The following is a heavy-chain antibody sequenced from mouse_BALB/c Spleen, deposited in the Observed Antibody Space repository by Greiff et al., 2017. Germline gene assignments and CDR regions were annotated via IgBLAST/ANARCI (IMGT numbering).Heavy chain of an antibody. J-gene: IGHJ3*01. CDR1: GFSLTSYG. CDR2: IWAGGST. D-gene: IGHD1-2*01. Sequence: VKLVESGPGLVAPSQSLSITCTVSGFSLTSYGVHWVRQPPGKGLEWLGVIWAGGSTNYNSALMSRLSISKDNSKSQVFLKMNSLQTDDTAMYYCARDRGLLRLRGFAYWGQGTLVTVSA. V-gene: IGHV2-9*02. CDR3: ARDRGLLRLRGFAY.